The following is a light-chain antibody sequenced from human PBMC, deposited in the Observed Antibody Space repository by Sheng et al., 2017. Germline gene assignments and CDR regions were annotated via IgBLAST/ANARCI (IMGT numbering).Light chain of an antibody. CDR1: QTVSSN. V-gene: IGKV3-11*01. CDR2: GAS. CDR3: QQRRSWPLT. Sequence: EIVLTQSPATLSLSPGERATLSCRASQTVSSNLAWYQQKPGQAPRLLIYGASTRATGIPARFSGSGSGTDFTLTISSLEPEDFAVYSCQQRRSWPLTFGGGTKVEIK. J-gene: IGKJ4*01.